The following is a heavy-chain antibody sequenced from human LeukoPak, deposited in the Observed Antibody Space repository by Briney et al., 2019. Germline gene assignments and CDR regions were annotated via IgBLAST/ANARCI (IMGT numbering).Heavy chain of an antibody. Sequence: GGSLRLSCAASGFTFSSYGMHWVRQAPGKGLEWVSAISGSGGSTYYADSVKGRFTISRDNSKNTLYLQMNSLRAEDTAVYYCAKDDDILTGPDYWGQGTLVTVSS. CDR2: ISGSGGST. J-gene: IGHJ4*02. CDR1: GFTFSSYG. V-gene: IGHV3-23*01. D-gene: IGHD3-9*01. CDR3: AKDDDILTGPDY.